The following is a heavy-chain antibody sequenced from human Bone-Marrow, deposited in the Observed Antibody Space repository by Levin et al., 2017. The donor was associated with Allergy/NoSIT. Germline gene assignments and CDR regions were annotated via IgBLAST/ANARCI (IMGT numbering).Heavy chain of an antibody. V-gene: IGHV3-48*04. J-gene: IGHJ4*02. CDR1: RFTFSTYA. CDR2: ISSSSSPI. CDR3: ARDMGTSSFDY. Sequence: GASVKVSCAASRFTFSTYAINWVRQAPGKGLEWVSYISSSSSPIYYADSVKGRFTISRDNAKNSLYLQMNSLRAEDTAVYYCARDMGTSSFDYWGQGTLVTVSS. D-gene: IGHD2-2*01.